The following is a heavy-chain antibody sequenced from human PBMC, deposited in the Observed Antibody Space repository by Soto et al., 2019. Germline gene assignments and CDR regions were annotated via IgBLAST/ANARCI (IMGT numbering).Heavy chain of an antibody. Sequence: SVKVSCKASGGTFSSYAISWVRQAPGQGLEWMGGIIPIFGTANYAQKFQGRVTITADESTSTAYMELSSLRSEDTAVYYCARGTPGWGRDGYNYSFDYWGQGTLVTVSS. CDR2: IIPIFGTA. V-gene: IGHV1-69*13. J-gene: IGHJ4*02. CDR3: ARGTPGWGRDGYNYSFDY. CDR1: GGTFSSYA. D-gene: IGHD5-12*01.